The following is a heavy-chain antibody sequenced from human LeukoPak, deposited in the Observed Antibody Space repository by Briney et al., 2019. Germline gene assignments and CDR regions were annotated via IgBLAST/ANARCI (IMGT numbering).Heavy chain of an antibody. V-gene: IGHV4-31*03. CDR3: ARDRGCSSTSCYTDAFDI. CDR2: IYYSGST. D-gene: IGHD2-2*02. CDR1: GCSISSGGYY. J-gene: IGHJ3*02. Sequence: AQTLSLTCTVSGCSISSGGYYWSWIRQHPGKGLEWIGYIYYSGSTYYNPSLKSRVTISVDTSKNQFSLKLSSVTAADTAVYYCARDRGCSSTSCYTDAFDIWGQGTMVTVSS.